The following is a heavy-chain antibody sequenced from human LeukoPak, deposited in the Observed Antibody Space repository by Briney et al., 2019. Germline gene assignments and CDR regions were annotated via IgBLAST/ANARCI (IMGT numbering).Heavy chain of an antibody. CDR2: ISSSSSYI. Sequence: GGSLRLSCAASGFTFSSYCMNWVRQAPGKGLEWVSSISSSSSYIYYADSVKGRFTISRDNAKNSLYLQMNSLRAEDTAVYYCARSSHSSSRQSDYWGQGTLATV. V-gene: IGHV3-21*01. CDR1: GFTFSSYC. J-gene: IGHJ4*02. D-gene: IGHD6-13*01. CDR3: ARSSHSSSRQSDY.